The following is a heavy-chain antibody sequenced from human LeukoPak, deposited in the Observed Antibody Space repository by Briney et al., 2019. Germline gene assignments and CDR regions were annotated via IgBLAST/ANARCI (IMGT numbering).Heavy chain of an antibody. D-gene: IGHD6-13*01. V-gene: IGHV3-48*02. CDR2: ISGFTSTI. Sequence: PGGSLRLSCAASGFTFSTYSTNWVRQAPGRGLEWVSYISGFTSTIYYADSVKGRFTISRDNGKNSLYLQMNSLRDEDTALYYCTRDAATAGTYWYFDLWGRGTLVTVSS. CDR1: GFTFSTYS. J-gene: IGHJ2*01. CDR3: TRDAATAGTYWYFDL.